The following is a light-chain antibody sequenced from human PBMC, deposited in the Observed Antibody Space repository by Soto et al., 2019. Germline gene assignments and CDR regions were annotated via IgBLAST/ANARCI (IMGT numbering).Light chain of an antibody. Sequence: EIVLTQSPATMSLSPGERATLSCRTSQSVSRNLAWYQQKPGQAPRLLIYDASQRATGIAARFSGSGSGTDFTLTISSLEPEDFAVYYCQHSGNSHGTFGQGTKVEIK. J-gene: IGKJ1*01. V-gene: IGKV3-11*01. CDR2: DAS. CDR3: QHSGNSHGT. CDR1: QSVSRN.